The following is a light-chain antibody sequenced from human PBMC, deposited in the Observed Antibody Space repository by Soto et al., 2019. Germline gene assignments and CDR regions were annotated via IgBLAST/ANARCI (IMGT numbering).Light chain of an antibody. CDR2: SNN. CDR3: ATWDDSLNGLI. Sequence: QAVVTQPPSASGTPGQRVTISCSGGSSNIKTNGVSWYQQVPGAAPKLLIYSNNQRPSGAPDRFTGSKSGTSASLAIAGLQSEDEATYHCATWDDSLNGLIFGGGTQLTVL. CDR1: SSNIKTNG. J-gene: IGLJ2*01. V-gene: IGLV1-44*01.